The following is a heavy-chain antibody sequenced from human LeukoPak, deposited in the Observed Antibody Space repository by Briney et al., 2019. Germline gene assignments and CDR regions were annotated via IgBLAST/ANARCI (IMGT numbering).Heavy chain of an antibody. CDR1: GGSISSSSYY. Sequence: SETLSLTCTVSGGSISSSSYYWGWIRQPPGKGLEWIGSIYYSGSTYYNPSLKSRVTISVDTSKNQFSLKLSSVTAADTAVYYCARLDYYGSGSYDYWGQGTLVTVSS. D-gene: IGHD3-10*01. CDR3: ARLDYYGSGSYDY. CDR2: IYYSGST. J-gene: IGHJ4*02. V-gene: IGHV4-39*07.